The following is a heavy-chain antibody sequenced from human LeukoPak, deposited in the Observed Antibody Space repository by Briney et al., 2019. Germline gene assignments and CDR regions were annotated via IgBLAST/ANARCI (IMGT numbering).Heavy chain of an antibody. CDR3: ARHPRGDSSNPLDSFDI. CDR2: IFYSGTT. J-gene: IGHJ3*02. Sequence: SETLSLTCTVSGGSINNFYWSWIRQPPGKGLEWLGFIFYSGTTNYNPSLESRVSMSVDTSRNQFSLNLRSLTAADTAVYYCARHPRGDSSNPLDSFDIWGQGTVVTVSS. CDR1: GGSINNFY. V-gene: IGHV4-59*08. D-gene: IGHD2-21*02.